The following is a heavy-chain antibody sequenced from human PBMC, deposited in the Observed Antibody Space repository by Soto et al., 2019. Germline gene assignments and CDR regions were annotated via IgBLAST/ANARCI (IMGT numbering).Heavy chain of an antibody. CDR3: ARGFRGYYSSLDY. Sequence: QVHLVQSGAEVKRPGSSVKVSCEASGGSFSSDAITWVRQVPGQGLEWMGGIIPTFGAANYGRQFQGRVTISADESTRTVYMELSSLRFDDTAVYYCARGFRGYYSSLDYWGQGTLVTVSS. CDR1: GGSFSSDA. CDR2: IIPTFGAA. V-gene: IGHV1-69*01. J-gene: IGHJ4*02. D-gene: IGHD2-15*01.